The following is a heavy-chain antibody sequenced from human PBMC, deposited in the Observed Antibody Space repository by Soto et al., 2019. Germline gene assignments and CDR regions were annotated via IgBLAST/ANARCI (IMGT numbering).Heavy chain of an antibody. J-gene: IGHJ6*02. V-gene: IGHV3-21*01. CDR2: ISSSSSYI. D-gene: IGHD3-9*01. CDR3: ARDGPPNFDWLPHYYYYGMDV. CDR1: GFTFSSYS. Sequence: GGSLRLSCAASGFTFSSYSMNWVRQAPGKGLEWVSSISSSSSYIYYADSVKGRFTISRDNAKNSLYLQMNSLRAEDTAVYYCARDGPPNFDWLPHYYYYGMDVWGQGTTVTVSS.